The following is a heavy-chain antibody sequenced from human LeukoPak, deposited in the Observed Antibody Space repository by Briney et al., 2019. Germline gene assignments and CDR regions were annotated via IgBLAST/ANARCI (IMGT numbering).Heavy chain of an antibody. CDR2: IYHSGST. V-gene: IGHV4-38-2*02. J-gene: IGHJ4*02. CDR1: GYSISSGYY. CDR3: AFSGYYDSSGYRAGDY. Sequence: PSETLSLTCTVSGYSISSGYYWGWIRQPPGKGLEWIGSIYHSGSTYYNPSLKSRVTISVDTSKNQFSLKLSSVTAADTAVYYCAFSGYYDSSGYRAGDYWGQGTLVTVSS. D-gene: IGHD3-22*01.